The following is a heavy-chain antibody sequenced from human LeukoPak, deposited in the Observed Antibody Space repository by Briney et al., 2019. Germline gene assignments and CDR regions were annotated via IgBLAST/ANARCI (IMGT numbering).Heavy chain of an antibody. D-gene: IGHD5-18*01. Sequence: GGSLRLSCVASGFTFSTYWMHWVRQAPGKGLVWVSRISTDGSSRTHADSVKGRFTISRDNAKNSLYLQMNSLRAEDTAVYYCARGRYSSTNWFDPWGQGTLVTVSS. V-gene: IGHV3-74*01. J-gene: IGHJ5*02. CDR2: ISTDGSSR. CDR3: ARGRYSSTNWFDP. CDR1: GFTFSTYW.